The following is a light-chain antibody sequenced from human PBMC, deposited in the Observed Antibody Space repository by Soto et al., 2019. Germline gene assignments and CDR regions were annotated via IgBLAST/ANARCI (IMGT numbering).Light chain of an antibody. CDR2: DAS. J-gene: IGKJ2*01. CDR3: QQRSNWPKT. Sequence: IVLTQSPATLSLSPGEGATLSCRASQSVSTYLAWYQQKPGQAPRLLIYDASNRATGIPARFSGSGSGTDLTLTISSLEPEDFAVYYCQQRSNWPKTFGQGTRLEIK. CDR1: QSVSTY. V-gene: IGKV3-11*01.